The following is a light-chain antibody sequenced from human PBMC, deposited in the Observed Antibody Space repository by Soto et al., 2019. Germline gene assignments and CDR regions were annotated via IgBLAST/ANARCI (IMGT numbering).Light chain of an antibody. CDR3: SSYTSSSTLGV. V-gene: IGLV2-14*01. J-gene: IGLJ1*01. CDR1: SSDVGGYNY. Sequence: QSALTQPASVSGSPGQSITISCTGTSSDVGGYNYVSWYQQHPGKAPKLMIYDVSNRPSGVSNRFSGSKSGNTASLTISGVQAEDEADYYCSSYTSSSTLGVFGIGPNLTVL. CDR2: DVS.